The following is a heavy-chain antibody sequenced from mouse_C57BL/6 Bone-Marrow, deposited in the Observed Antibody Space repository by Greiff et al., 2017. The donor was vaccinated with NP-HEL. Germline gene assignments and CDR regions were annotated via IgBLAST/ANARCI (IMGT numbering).Heavy chain of an antibody. D-gene: IGHD2-2*01. CDR3: AILLWLRRGIYYAMDY. J-gene: IGHJ4*01. CDR2: IGPGSGST. CDR1: GYTFTDYY. Sequence: QVQLQQSGAELVKPGASVKISCKASGYTFTDYYINWVKQRPGQGLEWIGKIGPGSGSTYYNEKFKGKATLTADKSSSRAYMQLSSLTSEDSAVYFCAILLWLRRGIYYAMDYWGQGTSVTVSS. V-gene: IGHV1-77*01.